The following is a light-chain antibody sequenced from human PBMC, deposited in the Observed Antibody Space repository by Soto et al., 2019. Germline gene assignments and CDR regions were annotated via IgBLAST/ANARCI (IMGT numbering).Light chain of an antibody. Sequence: EIVLTQSPGTLSLSPGERATLSCRASQSVSSNLAWYQQKPGQAPRLLIYGASSRATGIPDRFSGSGSGTDFTLTISRLEPEDFAVYYCQQYADSRTFGQGTKVDI. V-gene: IGKV3-20*01. J-gene: IGKJ1*01. CDR3: QQYADSRT. CDR1: QSVSSN. CDR2: GAS.